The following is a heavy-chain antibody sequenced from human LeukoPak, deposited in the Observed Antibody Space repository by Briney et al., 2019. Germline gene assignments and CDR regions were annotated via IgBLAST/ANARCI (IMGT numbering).Heavy chain of an antibody. J-gene: IGHJ4*02. CDR3: ARDRPSDVWSGYYYY. D-gene: IGHD3-3*01. Sequence: GGSLRLSCAASGFTFSSYSMNWVRQAPGKGLEWVSSISSSSSYIYYADSVKGRFTISRDNAKNSLYLQMNSLRGEDTAVYYCARDRPSDVWSGYYYYGGQGTLVTVPS. V-gene: IGHV3-21*01. CDR1: GFTFSSYS. CDR2: ISSSSSYI.